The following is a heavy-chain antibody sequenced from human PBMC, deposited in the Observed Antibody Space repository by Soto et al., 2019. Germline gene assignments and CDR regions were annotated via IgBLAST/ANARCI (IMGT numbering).Heavy chain of an antibody. CDR2: IYWDDDK. Sequence: SGPTLVNPTPTLTLTCTFSGFSLSTIGVGVGWIRQPPGKALEWLAVIYWDDDKRYSPSLKSRLTITKDTSKNQVVLTMTNINPVDTSTYYCAHRLIAGIAVGEDWFDPWGQGTLVTVSS. V-gene: IGHV2-5*02. CDR3: AHRLIAGIAVGEDWFDP. CDR1: GFSLSTIGVG. D-gene: IGHD6-19*01. J-gene: IGHJ5*02.